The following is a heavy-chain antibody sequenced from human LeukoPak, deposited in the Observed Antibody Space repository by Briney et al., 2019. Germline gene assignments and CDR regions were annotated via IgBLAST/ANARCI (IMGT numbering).Heavy chain of an antibody. D-gene: IGHD1-1*01. Sequence: GGSLRLSCGASGFTFSSFDMHWVHQPTGQGLDWVSTIGTASDTYYPGSVEGRFTLSRDNAKNSLYLQMNSLTAGDTAVYYCARGPPRGKYYYMDVWGKGTTVTVSS. CDR3: ARGPPRGKYYYMDV. CDR2: IGTASDT. CDR1: GFTFSSFD. V-gene: IGHV3-13*01. J-gene: IGHJ6*03.